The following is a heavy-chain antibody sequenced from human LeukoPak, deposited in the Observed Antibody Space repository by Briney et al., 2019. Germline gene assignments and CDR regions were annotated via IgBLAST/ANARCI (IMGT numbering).Heavy chain of an antibody. CDR1: GFTFSSYG. D-gene: IGHD2-15*01. CDR3: AKDLVAATPY. Sequence: GGSLRLSCAASGFTFSSYGMHWVRQAPGKGLEWVAFIRCDGSNKYYADSVKGRFTISRDNSKNTLYLQMNSLRAEDTAVYYCAKDLVAATPYWGQGTLVTVSS. CDR2: IRCDGSNK. J-gene: IGHJ4*02. V-gene: IGHV3-30*02.